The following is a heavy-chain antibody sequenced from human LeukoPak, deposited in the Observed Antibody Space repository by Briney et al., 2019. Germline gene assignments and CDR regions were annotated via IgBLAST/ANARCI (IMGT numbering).Heavy chain of an antibody. J-gene: IGHJ5*02. CDR2: IYTGGST. Sequence: QVQLQESGPRLVKPSHTLYLACTVSGYPINRSCHNRTCIRQPPAEELEWIGLIYTGGSTNYSPSLKSRVTISIDTSKNQFSLKLTSVTAADTAVYYCARDFCPWGQGTLVTVSS. CDR3: ARDFCP. V-gene: IGHV4-61*02. D-gene: IGHD3-3*01. CDR1: GYPINRSCHN.